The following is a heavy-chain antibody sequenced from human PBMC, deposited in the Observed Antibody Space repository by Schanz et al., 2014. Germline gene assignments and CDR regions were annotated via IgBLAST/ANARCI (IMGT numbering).Heavy chain of an antibody. CDR3: AKGRGSFGFFFDY. Sequence: VQLVESGGGLVQPGGSLRLSCAPTGLTFSSYAMSWVRQAPGKGLEWVSTISSSGGRTHYADSVKGRFTISRDNSKNTLYLQMNSLRAEDTAVYYCAKGRGSFGFFFDYWGQGTLVTVSS. CDR2: ISSSGGRT. D-gene: IGHD3-16*01. J-gene: IGHJ4*02. CDR1: GLTFSSYA. V-gene: IGHV3-23*04.